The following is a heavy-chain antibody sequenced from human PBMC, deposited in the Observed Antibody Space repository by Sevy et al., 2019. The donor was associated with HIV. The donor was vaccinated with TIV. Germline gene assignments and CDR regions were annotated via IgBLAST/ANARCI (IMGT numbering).Heavy chain of an antibody. CDR2: IIPIFGTA. CDR3: ARETKTSHSDAFDI. J-gene: IGHJ3*02. D-gene: IGHD2-2*01. Sequence: ASVKVSCKASGGTFSSYAISWVRQAPGQGLEWMGGIIPIFGTANYAQKFQGRVTITADESTSTAYMELSSLRSEDTAVYYWARETKTSHSDAFDIWGQGTMVTVSS. CDR1: GGTFSSYA. V-gene: IGHV1-69*13.